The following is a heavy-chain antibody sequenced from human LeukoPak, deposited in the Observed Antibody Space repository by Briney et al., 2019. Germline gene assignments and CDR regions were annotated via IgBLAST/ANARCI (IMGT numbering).Heavy chain of an antibody. CDR2: INSDGSST. J-gene: IGHJ4*02. CDR1: GFTFSSYW. D-gene: IGHD3-9*01. CDR3: ARLATKSYYDILTGYYYFDY. V-gene: IGHV3-74*01. Sequence: GGSLRLSCAASGFTFSSYWMHWVRQAPGKGLVWVPRINSDGSSTSYADSVKGRFTISRDNAKNTLYLQMNSLRAEDTAVYYCARLATKSYYDILTGYYYFDYWGQGTLVTVSS.